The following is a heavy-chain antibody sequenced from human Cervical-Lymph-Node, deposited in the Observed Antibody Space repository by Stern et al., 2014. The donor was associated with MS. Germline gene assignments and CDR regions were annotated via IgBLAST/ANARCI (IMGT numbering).Heavy chain of an antibody. Sequence: VQLVESGGGAVQPGRSLRLSCAASGFTFSGYGMHWVRQAPGKGLEWVAVMWYDGTNKYYADSVRGRFSISRDNSSKTLYLQMNSLRVDDTAVYYCARDQVVMTDIHAFDIWGQGTTVTVSS. J-gene: IGHJ3*02. CDR2: MWYDGTNK. V-gene: IGHV3-33*01. CDR3: ARDQVVMTDIHAFDI. D-gene: IGHD2-21*02. CDR1: GFTFSGYG.